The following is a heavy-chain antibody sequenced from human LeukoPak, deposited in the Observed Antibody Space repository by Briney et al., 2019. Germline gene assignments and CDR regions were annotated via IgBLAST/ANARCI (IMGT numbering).Heavy chain of an antibody. CDR1: GGTFSSYA. CDR3: ARVSADSSDWSRPFGY. D-gene: IGHD3-9*01. J-gene: IGHJ4*02. V-gene: IGHV1-69*13. CDR2: LIPIFGTA. Sequence: RRASVKVSCKASGGTFSSYAISWVRQAPGQGLEWMGGLIPIFGTANYAQKFQGRVTFTADESTSTAYMELSSLRSEDSAEYYCARVSADSSDWSRPFGYWGQGTLVTVSS.